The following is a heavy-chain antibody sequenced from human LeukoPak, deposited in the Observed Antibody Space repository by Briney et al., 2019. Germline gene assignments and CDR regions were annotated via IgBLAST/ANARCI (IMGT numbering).Heavy chain of an antibody. CDR3: VGRRYNYSSRRMRDFYYYDVDV. CDR2: IIPLFGTT. V-gene: IGHV1-69*13. D-gene: IGHD1-20*01. J-gene: IGHJ6*02. CDR1: GGTFTNYA. Sequence: ASVKVSCKASGGTFTNYAISWVRQAPGQGLEWMGGIIPLFGTTNYAQEFQGRVSMTADESTSTAYMALSSLISEDTAIYFCVGRRYNYSSRRMRDFYYYDVDVWGQGTPVTVSS.